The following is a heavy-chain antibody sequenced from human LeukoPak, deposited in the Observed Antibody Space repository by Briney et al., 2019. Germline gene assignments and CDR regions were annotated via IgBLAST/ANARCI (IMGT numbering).Heavy chain of an antibody. D-gene: IGHD3-10*01. J-gene: IGHJ5*02. V-gene: IGHV4-59*12. Sequence: SETLSLTCTVSGGSISSYYWSWIRQPPGKGLEWIGYIYYSGSTNYNPSLKSRVTISVDTSKNQFSLKLSSVTAADTAVYYCARGRITMVRGVPNWFDPWGQGTLVTVSS. CDR1: GGSISSYY. CDR3: ARGRITMVRGVPNWFDP. CDR2: IYYSGST.